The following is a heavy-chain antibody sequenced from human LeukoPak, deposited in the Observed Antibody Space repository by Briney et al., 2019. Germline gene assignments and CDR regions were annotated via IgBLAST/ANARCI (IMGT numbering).Heavy chain of an antibody. CDR3: ARGSRFGVVERDAFDI. D-gene: IGHD3-3*01. J-gene: IGHJ3*02. Sequence: GGTLRLSCAASGFTFSSYGMSWVRQTPGKGLEWVSAISGSGGSTYYADSVKGRFTISRDNAKNSLYLQVNSLRAEDTAVYYCARGSRFGVVERDAFDIWGLGTMVTVSS. CDR2: ISGSGGST. V-gene: IGHV3-23*01. CDR1: GFTFSSYG.